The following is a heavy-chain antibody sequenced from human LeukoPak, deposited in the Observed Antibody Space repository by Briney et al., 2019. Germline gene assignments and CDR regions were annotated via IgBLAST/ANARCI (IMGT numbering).Heavy chain of an antibody. CDR1: GGSISSSNYY. V-gene: IGHV4-39*01. Sequence: SETLSLTCTVSGGSISSSNYYWGWIRQPPGKGLEWIGTIYYTGSTYYNPSLKSRVTISVDTSKNQFSLKLTSVAAADTAIYYCASGYYYGSGSYGMDVWGQDTTVTVSS. CDR3: ASGYYYGSGSYGMDV. J-gene: IGHJ6*02. CDR2: IYYTGST. D-gene: IGHD3-10*01.